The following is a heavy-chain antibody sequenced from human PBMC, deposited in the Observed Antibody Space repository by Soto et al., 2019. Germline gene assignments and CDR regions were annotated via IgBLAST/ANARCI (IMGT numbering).Heavy chain of an antibody. J-gene: IGHJ4*02. CDR2: IYHSGST. CDR1: GGSIRSSYW. D-gene: IGHD3-22*01. CDR3: ARTYYDSSGSYFDY. V-gene: IGHV4-4*02. Sequence: PSETLSLTCAVSGGSIRSSYWWSWVRQPPGKGLEWIGEIYHSGSTNYNPSLKSRVTISVDKSKNQFSLKLSSVTAADTAVYYCARTYYDSSGSYFDYWGQGTLVTVSS.